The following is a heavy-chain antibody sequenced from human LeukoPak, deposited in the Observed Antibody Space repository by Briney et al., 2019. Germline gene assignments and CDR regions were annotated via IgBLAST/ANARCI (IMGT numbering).Heavy chain of an antibody. V-gene: IGHV3-30*18. CDR3: AKEVIGKVYFEH. Sequence: GGSLRLSCAASGITFSTYGMHWVRQAPGKGLEWVVVISYDGSNKFYADSVRGRFTISRDNSKNTMYLQMSGLRPEDTAVYYCAKEVIGKVYFEHWGQGALLTVSS. CDR2: ISYDGSNK. J-gene: IGHJ4*02. D-gene: IGHD4-23*01. CDR1: GITFSTYG.